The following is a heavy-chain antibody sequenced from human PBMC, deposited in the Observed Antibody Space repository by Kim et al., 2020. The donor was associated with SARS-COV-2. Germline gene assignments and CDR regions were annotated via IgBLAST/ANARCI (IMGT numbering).Heavy chain of an antibody. J-gene: IGHJ4*02. CDR2: INEHGTKA. V-gene: IGHV3-7*03. Sequence: GGSLRLSCAASGFSFSADWMTWVRQAPGKGLEWVANINEHGTKADYADSLRGRFTISRDNAEDSLFLQMNNMRVDDTAVYYCARAGFAGAFDYWGQGILAT. CDR3: ARAGFAGAFDY. D-gene: IGHD3-3*01. CDR1: GFSFSADW.